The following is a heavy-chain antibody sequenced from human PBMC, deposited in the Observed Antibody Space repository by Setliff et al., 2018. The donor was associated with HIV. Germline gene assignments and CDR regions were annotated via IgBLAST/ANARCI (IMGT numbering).Heavy chain of an antibody. CDR1: GFSFSSYW. Sequence: GGSLRLCCAASGFSFSSYWMHWVRQAPGKGLVWVSRINTDGSSTSYADSVKGRFTISRDNAKNTLYLQMNGLRAEDSAVYYCAREVLRGGDDAFGLWGRGTVVTVSS. D-gene: IGHD3-10*01. CDR3: AREVLRGGDDAFGL. V-gene: IGHV3-74*01. CDR2: INTDGSST. J-gene: IGHJ3*01.